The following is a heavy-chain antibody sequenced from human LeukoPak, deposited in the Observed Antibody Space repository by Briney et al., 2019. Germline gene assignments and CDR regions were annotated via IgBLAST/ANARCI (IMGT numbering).Heavy chain of an antibody. CDR3: ARGRIVGATMSYYYYMDV. CDR2: IYTSGST. J-gene: IGHJ6*03. CDR1: GGSLSSDSYY. Sequence: SETLSLTCTVSGGSLSSDSYYWSWIRQPAGRGLEWIGRIYTSGSTNYNTSLKSRVTISVDTSKNQFSLKLSSVTAADTAVYYCARGRIVGATMSYYYYMDVWGKGTTVTVSS. D-gene: IGHD1-26*01. V-gene: IGHV4-61*02.